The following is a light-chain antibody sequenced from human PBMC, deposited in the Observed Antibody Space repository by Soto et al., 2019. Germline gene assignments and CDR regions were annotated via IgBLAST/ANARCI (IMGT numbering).Light chain of an antibody. V-gene: IGKV3-11*01. Sequence: EIVLTQSPATLSLSPGERATLSCRASQSVSRYLAWYQQKPGQAPRLLIYDASNRATGIPARFSGSGSGTDFTLTISSLEPEEFAVYYCQQRSDWPSTFGGGTKVQI. J-gene: IGKJ4*01. CDR1: QSVSRY. CDR3: QQRSDWPST. CDR2: DAS.